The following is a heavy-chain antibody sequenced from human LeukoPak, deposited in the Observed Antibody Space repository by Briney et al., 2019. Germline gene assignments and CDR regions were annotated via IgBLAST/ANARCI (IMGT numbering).Heavy chain of an antibody. V-gene: IGHV3-74*01. CDR1: VLPLSCYL. CDR3: AFLYGSGSLRGY. Sequence: GESLRHSCSASVLPLSCYLMHWVRQAPGKGLVWVSGINTEGSSTSYADSVEGRFTISRDNAKNTLYLQMNSLRAEGTAVYYCAFLYGSGSLRGYWGQGTLVTVSS. D-gene: IGHD3-10*01. CDR2: INTEGSST. J-gene: IGHJ4*02.